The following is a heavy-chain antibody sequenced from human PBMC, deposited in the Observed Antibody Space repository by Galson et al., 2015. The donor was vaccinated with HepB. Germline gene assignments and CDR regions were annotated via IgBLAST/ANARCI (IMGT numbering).Heavy chain of an antibody. CDR1: GYTFISYD. CDR2: MNTNSGNT. CDR3: ARSAGLRYFDWLVGDKYNWFDP. D-gene: IGHD3-9*01. J-gene: IGHJ5*02. Sequence: SVKVSCKASGYTFISYDLNWVRQATGQGLEWMGWMNTNSGNTGYAQKFQGRVTMTRNTSIGTVYMELSSLRSEDTAVYYCARSAGLRYFDWLVGDKYNWFDPWGQGTLVTVSS. V-gene: IGHV1-8*01.